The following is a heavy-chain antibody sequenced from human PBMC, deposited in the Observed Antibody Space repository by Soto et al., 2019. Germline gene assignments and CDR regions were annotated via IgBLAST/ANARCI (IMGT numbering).Heavy chain of an antibody. J-gene: IGHJ4*02. CDR2: ISYDGSNK. V-gene: IGHV3-30-3*01. CDR1: GFTFSSYA. D-gene: IGHD1-1*01. Sequence: PGGSLRLSCAASGFTFSSYAMHWVRQAPGKGLEWVAVISYDGSNKYYAGSVKGRFTISRDNSKNTLYLQMNSLRAEDTAVYYCAREEWNGGPIDYWGQGTLVTVSS. CDR3: AREEWNGGPIDY.